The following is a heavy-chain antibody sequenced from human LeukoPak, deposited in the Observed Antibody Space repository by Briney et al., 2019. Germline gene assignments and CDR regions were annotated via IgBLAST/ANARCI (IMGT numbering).Heavy chain of an antibody. CDR3: ARLRSDYDLSTGYTSGYYYGMDV. CDR1: GGSITSDSYY. Sequence: PSETLSLTCTVSGGSITSDSYYWGWIRQPPGKGLEYIGNIYYSGSAYYNPSLKSRVTISVDTSKNQFSLSVNSVTAADTAVYYCARLRSDYDLSTGYTSGYYYGMDVWGQGIMVAVSS. D-gene: IGHD3-9*01. J-gene: IGHJ6*02. V-gene: IGHV4-39*07. CDR2: IYYSGSA.